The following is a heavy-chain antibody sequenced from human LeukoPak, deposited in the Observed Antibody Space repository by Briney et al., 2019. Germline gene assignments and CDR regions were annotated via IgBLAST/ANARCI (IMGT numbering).Heavy chain of an antibody. CDR1: GVSISSYY. V-gene: IGHV4-59*01. CDR3: ARDFWSGSGWFDP. D-gene: IGHD3-3*01. CDR2: TYNSGTT. J-gene: IGHJ5*02. Sequence: SETLSLTCTVSGVSISSYYYSWIRQPPGKGLEWIGFTYNSGTTTYNPSLKSRVTISVDTSKNQFSLKLSSVTAADTAVYYCARDFWSGSGWFDPWGQGTLVTVSS.